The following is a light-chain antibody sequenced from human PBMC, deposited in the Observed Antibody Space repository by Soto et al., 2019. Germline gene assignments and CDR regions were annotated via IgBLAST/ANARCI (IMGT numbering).Light chain of an antibody. CDR2: RNT. CDR3: QVWDTSAVV. Sequence: SSELTQPLSVSVALGQTAIITCGGNNIGRKDVHWYQQKPGQAPVLVIYRNTKRPSGIPERFSGSNSGNTATLTISRAQAGDEADYYCQVWDTSAVVFGGGTQLTVL. J-gene: IGLJ2*01. V-gene: IGLV3-9*01. CDR1: NIGRKD.